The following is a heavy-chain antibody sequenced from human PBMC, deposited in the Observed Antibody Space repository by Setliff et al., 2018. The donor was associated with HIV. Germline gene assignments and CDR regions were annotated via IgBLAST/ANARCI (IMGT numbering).Heavy chain of an antibody. Sequence: PSETLSLTCAASGYSISSGYYWGWIRQPPGKGLEWIGSMYHSGSTYYNPSLKSRLTISVDTSKNQFSLKLRSVTAADTALYYCARGRYRSRWYASNHYYIDVWGKGTTVTVSS. CDR1: GYSISSGYY. CDR2: MYHSGST. CDR3: ARGRYRSRWYASNHYYIDV. J-gene: IGHJ6*03. V-gene: IGHV4-38-2*01. D-gene: IGHD6-13*01.